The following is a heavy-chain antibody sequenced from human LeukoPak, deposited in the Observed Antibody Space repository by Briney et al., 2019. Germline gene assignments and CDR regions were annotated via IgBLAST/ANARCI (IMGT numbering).Heavy chain of an antibody. D-gene: IGHD2-2*01. Sequence: PGGSLRLSCAASGFTVSSNYMSWVRQAPGKGLEWVSVIYSGGSTYYADSVKGRFTISRDNAKNSLYLQMNSLRAEDTAVYYCARSDIVVVPAAMPIDYWGQGTLVTVSS. J-gene: IGHJ4*02. CDR3: ARSDIVVVPAAMPIDY. CDR2: IYSGGST. CDR1: GFTVSSNY. V-gene: IGHV3-66*01.